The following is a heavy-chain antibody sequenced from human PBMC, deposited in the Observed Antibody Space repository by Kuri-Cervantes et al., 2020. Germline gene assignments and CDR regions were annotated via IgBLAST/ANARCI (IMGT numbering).Heavy chain of an antibody. CDR3: ARGPHSWIQLRSFMDV. Sequence: SETLSLTCTVSGGSVSSGSYYWSWIRQPPGKGLEWIGYIYYSGSTNYNPSLKSRVTISVDTSKNQFSLKLSSVTAADTAVYYCARGPHSWIQLRSFMDVWGQGTTVTVSS. CDR2: IYYSGST. J-gene: IGHJ6*02. V-gene: IGHV4-61*01. CDR1: GGSVSSGSYY. D-gene: IGHD5-18*01.